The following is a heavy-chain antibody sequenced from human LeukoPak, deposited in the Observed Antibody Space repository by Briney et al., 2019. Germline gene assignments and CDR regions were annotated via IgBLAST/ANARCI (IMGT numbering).Heavy chain of an antibody. CDR3: ASDIPPAMVPHFFNY. D-gene: IGHD5-18*01. CDR1: VYTFTSYG. Sequence: ASVKVSCKASVYTFTSYGISWVRQAPGQGLEWMGWISAYNGNTNYVQKLQGRVTMTTDTSPSTAYMEPRSLRSDDTAVYYCASDIPPAMVPHFFNYWGQGTLVTVSS. CDR2: ISAYNGNT. J-gene: IGHJ4*02. V-gene: IGHV1-18*01.